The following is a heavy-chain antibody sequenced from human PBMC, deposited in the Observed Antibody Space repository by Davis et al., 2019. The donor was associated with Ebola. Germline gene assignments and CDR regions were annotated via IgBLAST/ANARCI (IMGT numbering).Heavy chain of an antibody. J-gene: IGHJ5*02. CDR2: ISGLNVNT. CDR1: GYTFINYG. D-gene: IGHD1-7*01. Sequence: ASVKVSCKASGYTFINYGISWVRQAPGQGLEWMGCISGLNVNTKYAQKVQGRVTMTTDPSTSTVYMELRSLRSDDTAVYYCGSSRLIGTTFWFDPWGQGTLVTVSS. V-gene: IGHV1-18*04. CDR3: GSSRLIGTTFWFDP.